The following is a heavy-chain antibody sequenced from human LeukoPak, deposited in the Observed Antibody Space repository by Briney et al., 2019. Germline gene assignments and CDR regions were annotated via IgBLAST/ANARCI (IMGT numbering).Heavy chain of an antibody. J-gene: IGHJ5*02. CDR3: ARGVPYDILTGYYECWFDP. D-gene: IGHD3-9*01. CDR2: INHSGST. V-gene: IGHV4-34*09. CDR1: GGSFSGYY. Sequence: PSETLSLTCAVYGGSFSGYYWSWIRQPPGKGLEWIGEINHSGSTNYNPSLKSRVTISVDTSKNQFSLKLSSVTAADTAVYYCARGVPYDILTGYYECWFDPWGQGTLVTVSS.